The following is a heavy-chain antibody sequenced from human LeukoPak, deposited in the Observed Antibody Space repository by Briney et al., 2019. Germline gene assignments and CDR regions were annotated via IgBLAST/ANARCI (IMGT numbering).Heavy chain of an antibody. J-gene: IGHJ4*02. Sequence: PGGSLRLSCAASGFIFTSYSMNWVRQAPRKGLEWISYISSSSSTIYYADSVRGRFTISRDNAKNSLYLQMNSLRAEDTAVYYCARGAGYSFLIDYWGQGTLVTVSS. CDR3: ARGAGYSFLIDY. CDR2: ISSSSSTI. CDR1: GFIFTSYS. V-gene: IGHV3-48*01. D-gene: IGHD5-18*01.